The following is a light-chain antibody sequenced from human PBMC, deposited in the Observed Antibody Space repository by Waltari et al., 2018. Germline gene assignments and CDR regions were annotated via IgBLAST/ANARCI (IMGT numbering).Light chain of an antibody. CDR3: QQRSNWPGVT. Sequence: EIVLTQSPATLSLSPGERATLPCRASQSVSSYLAWYQQKPGQAPRLLIYDASNRATGIPARFSGSGPGTDFTLTISSLEPEDFAVYYCQQRSNWPGVTFGGGTKVEIK. V-gene: IGKV3D-11*02. CDR1: QSVSSY. CDR2: DAS. J-gene: IGKJ4*01.